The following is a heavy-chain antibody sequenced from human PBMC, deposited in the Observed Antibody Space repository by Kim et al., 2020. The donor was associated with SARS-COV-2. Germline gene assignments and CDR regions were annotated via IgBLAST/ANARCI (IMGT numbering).Heavy chain of an antibody. CDR2: INAANGNT. Sequence: ASVKVSCKASGYSFTAYTSHWVRQAPGQRLEWMGWINAANGNTEFSQKFQGRVTSSRDTTATTVHMEVGSLRSEDTAVYYCARGEYCRGGICFPPGGYWGQGTLVTVSS. J-gene: IGHJ4*02. V-gene: IGHV1-3*01. CDR3: ARGEYCRGGICFPPGGY. CDR1: GYSFTAYT. D-gene: IGHD2-15*01.